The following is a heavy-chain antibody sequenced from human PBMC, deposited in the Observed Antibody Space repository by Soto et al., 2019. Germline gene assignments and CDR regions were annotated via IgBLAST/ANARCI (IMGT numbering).Heavy chain of an antibody. CDR3: ARGRAYYDSSGYHYFFDY. D-gene: IGHD3-22*01. J-gene: IGHJ4*02. V-gene: IGHV3-48*02. CDR2: ISSASSTI. Sequence: EVQLVESGGGLVRPGGSLRLSCAASGFTFSTYSMNWVRQAPGKGLEWVSYISSASSTIDYEDSVKGRFTSSRDNTRNSLYLQMNSLRDEDTAVYYCARGRAYYDSSGYHYFFDYWGQGTLVTVSS. CDR1: GFTFSTYS.